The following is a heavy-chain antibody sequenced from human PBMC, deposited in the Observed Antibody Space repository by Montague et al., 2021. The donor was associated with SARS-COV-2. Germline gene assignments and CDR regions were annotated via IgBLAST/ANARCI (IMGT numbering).Heavy chain of an antibody. V-gene: IGHV3-7*03. D-gene: IGHD4-17*01. CDR2: IKQDVSEK. J-gene: IGHJ6*02. CDR3: ARDLSYGDYNYYYGMDV. Sequence: SLRLSCAASGFTFISYWMRWVRQAPGKGLAWVANIKQDVSEKYYVDSVKGRFTISRDNAKNSLYLQMNSLRAEDTAVYYCARDLSYGDYNYYYGMDVWGQGTTVTVSS. CDR1: GFTFISYW.